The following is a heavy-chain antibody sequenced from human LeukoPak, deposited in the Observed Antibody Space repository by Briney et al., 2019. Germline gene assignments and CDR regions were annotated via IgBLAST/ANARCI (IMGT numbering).Heavy chain of an antibody. CDR3: ARAAIAAARIYYYMDV. V-gene: IGHV3-21*01. Sequence: GGPLRLSCAASGFTFSSYSMNWLPQAPGKGLEGVSFIITSSSYIHNADSVKGRFTISRDNAENSLYLQMNSMRAEDTAVYYCARAAIAAARIYYYMDVWGKGTTVTVSS. CDR2: IITSSSYI. J-gene: IGHJ6*03. D-gene: IGHD6-13*01. CDR1: GFTFSSYS.